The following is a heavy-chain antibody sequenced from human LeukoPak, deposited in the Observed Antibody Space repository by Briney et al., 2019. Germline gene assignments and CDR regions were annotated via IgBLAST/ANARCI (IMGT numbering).Heavy chain of an antibody. CDR3: ATGFSGSYYYFDY. CDR1: GYTLTELS. J-gene: IGHJ4*02. V-gene: IGHV1-24*01. Sequence: ASVKVSCTVSGYTLTELSMHWVRPAPGKGLEWMGGFDPEDGETIYAQKFQGRVTMTEDTSTDTAYMELSSLRSEDTAVYYCATGFSGSYYYFDYWGQGTLVTVSS. D-gene: IGHD1-26*01. CDR2: FDPEDGET.